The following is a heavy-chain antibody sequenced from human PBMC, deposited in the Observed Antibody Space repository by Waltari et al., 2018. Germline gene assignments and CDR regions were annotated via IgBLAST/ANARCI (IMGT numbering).Heavy chain of an antibody. CDR2: ISYSGST. V-gene: IGHV4-59*08. D-gene: IGHD3-22*01. J-gene: IGHJ4*02. Sequence: QVQLQESGPGLVKPSETLSLPATVSGGSIIRYSWRLIRQSPGKGLEWIGYISYSGSTNYNPSLKSRVIISVDTSKNQFSLNLSSVIAADTAVYYCARSGGYQSPLLYWGQGTLVTVSS. CDR3: ARSGGYQSPLLY. CDR1: GGSIIRYS.